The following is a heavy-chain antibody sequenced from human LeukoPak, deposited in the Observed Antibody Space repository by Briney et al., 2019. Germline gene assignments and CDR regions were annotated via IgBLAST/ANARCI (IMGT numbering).Heavy chain of an antibody. V-gene: IGHV3-23*01. J-gene: IGHJ5*02. Sequence: GGSLRLSCAASGFTVSSNYMSWVRQAPGKGLEWVSAISGSGGSTYYADSVKGRFTISRDNSKNTLYLQMNSLRAEDTAVYYCAKPVVPAAILAPYNWFDPWGQGTLVTVSS. CDR1: GFTVSSNY. D-gene: IGHD2-2*02. CDR2: ISGSGGST. CDR3: AKPVVPAAILAPYNWFDP.